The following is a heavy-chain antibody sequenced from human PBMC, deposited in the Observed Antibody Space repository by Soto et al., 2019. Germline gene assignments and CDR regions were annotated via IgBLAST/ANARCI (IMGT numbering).Heavy chain of an antibody. J-gene: IGHJ4*02. Sequence: PGGSLRLYCAASGFIFSSYSMNWVRQAPGKGLEWVSSISSSSSYIYYADSVKGRFTISRDNAKNSLYLQMNSLRAEDTAVYSCARDPVAARPRFDYWGQGT. D-gene: IGHD6-6*01. CDR3: ARDPVAARPRFDY. CDR2: ISSSSSYI. V-gene: IGHV3-21*01. CDR1: GFIFSSYS.